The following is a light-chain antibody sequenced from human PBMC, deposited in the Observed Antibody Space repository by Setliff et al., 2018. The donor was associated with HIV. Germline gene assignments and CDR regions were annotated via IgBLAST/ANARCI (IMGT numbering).Light chain of an antibody. CDR2: EVN. V-gene: IGLV2-23*02. Sequence: QSALTQPPSVSASPGQSIIISCTGTTSDIGSYNRVSWYQQRPGTAPNLIISEVNKRSSGVSNRFSGSKSGNTASLAISGLQAYDEADYYCCSYAGRDTFVVFGTGTKVTVL. CDR1: TSDIGSYNR. CDR3: CSYAGRDTFVV. J-gene: IGLJ1*01.